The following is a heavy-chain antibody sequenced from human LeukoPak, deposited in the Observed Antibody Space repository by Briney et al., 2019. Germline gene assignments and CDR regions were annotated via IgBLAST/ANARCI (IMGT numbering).Heavy chain of an antibody. V-gene: IGHV4-59*11. CDR3: ARRAVEGKWLQFYYFNY. Sequence: ETLSLTCVVSGGSLSTHHWSWIRQSPGRGLEWIGYISDSGSTNYNPSLKSRVTISVDTSKNQFSLMLSSVTAADTAVYYCARRAVEGKWLQFYYFNYWGQGSLVTVSS. CDR2: ISDSGST. J-gene: IGHJ4*02. CDR1: GGSLSTHH. D-gene: IGHD5-24*01.